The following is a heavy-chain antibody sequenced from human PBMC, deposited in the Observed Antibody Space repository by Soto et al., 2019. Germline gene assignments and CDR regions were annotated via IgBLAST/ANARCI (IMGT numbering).Heavy chain of an antibody. V-gene: IGHV3-7*01. Sequence: GGFLSLPRAFSGFTFCNSWMTWVRQAPGEGLGWVAYMNQDGSQIYYVDSLRGRFTISRDNAKNSLYRQMNSLRVDDTAVYYCARDRGPNTPDYCGQGTLFTVSS. D-gene: IGHD2-2*02. CDR2: MNQDGSQI. CDR1: GFTFCNSW. J-gene: IGHJ4*02. CDR3: ARDRGPNTPDY.